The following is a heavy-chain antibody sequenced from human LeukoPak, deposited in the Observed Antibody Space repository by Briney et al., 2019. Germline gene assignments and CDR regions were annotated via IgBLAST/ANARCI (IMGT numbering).Heavy chain of an antibody. D-gene: IGHD2-15*01. CDR1: GGSISSSSYY. Sequence: SETLSLACTVSGGSISSSSYYWGWIRQPPGKGLEWIGSIYYSGSTYYNPSLKSRVTISVDTSKNQFSLKLSSVTAADTAVYYCARDPYCSGGSCYGRFPGAYDYWGQGTLVTVSS. CDR3: ARDPYCSGGSCYGRFPGAYDY. CDR2: IYYSGST. V-gene: IGHV4-39*07. J-gene: IGHJ4*02.